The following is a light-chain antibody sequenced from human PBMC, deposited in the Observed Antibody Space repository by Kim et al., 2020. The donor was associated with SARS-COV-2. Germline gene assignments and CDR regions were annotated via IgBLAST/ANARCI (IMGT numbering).Light chain of an antibody. CDR3: SSYTSSSTEV. J-gene: IGLJ3*02. Sequence: QSITSSCTGTSSDVCGYNYVSWYQQHPGKAPKLMIYDVSNRPSGVSNRFSGSKSGNTASLTISGLQAEDEADYYCSSYTSSSTEVFGGGTQLTVL. V-gene: IGLV2-14*03. CDR1: SSDVCGYNY. CDR2: DVS.